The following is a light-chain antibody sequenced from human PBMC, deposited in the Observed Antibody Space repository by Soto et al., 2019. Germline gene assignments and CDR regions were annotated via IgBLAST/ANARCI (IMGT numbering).Light chain of an antibody. CDR3: SSYTSSSTYF. CDR2: EVS. V-gene: IGLV2-18*02. Sequence: VLTQPPSVSGSPEQSGTITCTGTSSDVGSYNRVSWYQQPPGTAPKLLIYEVSNRPSGVPDRFSGSKSGNTASLTISGLQAEDEADYYCSSYTSSSTYFFGSGTKVTVL. CDR1: SSDVGSYNR. J-gene: IGLJ1*01.